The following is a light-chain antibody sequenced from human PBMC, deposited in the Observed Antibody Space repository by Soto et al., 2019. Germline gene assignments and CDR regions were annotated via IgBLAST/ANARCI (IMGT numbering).Light chain of an antibody. Sequence: QSALTQPASVSGSPGQSITISCTGTSSNVGSYKLVSWYQQHPGKAPKLMIFEDTKRPSGISYRFSGSKSGNTASLTISGLQAEDEADYYCCSYADSRTFIFGGGTQLTVL. CDR1: SSNVGSYKL. J-gene: IGLJ2*01. CDR3: CSYADSRTFI. CDR2: EDT. V-gene: IGLV2-23*02.